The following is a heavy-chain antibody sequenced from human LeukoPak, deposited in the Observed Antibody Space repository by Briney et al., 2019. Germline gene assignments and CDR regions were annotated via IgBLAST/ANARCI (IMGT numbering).Heavy chain of an antibody. V-gene: IGHV4-59*01. CDR3: ARSTPRAAADSYYTSDYMDV. D-gene: IGHD6-13*01. J-gene: IGHJ6*03. CDR2: IYYSGST. CDR1: GGSFSGYY. Sequence: SETLSLTCAVYGGSFSGYYWSWIRQPPGKGLEWIGYIYYSGSTNYNPSLKSRVTISVDTSKNQFSLKLSSVTAADTAVYYCARSTPRAAADSYYTSDYMDVWGKGTTVTTSS.